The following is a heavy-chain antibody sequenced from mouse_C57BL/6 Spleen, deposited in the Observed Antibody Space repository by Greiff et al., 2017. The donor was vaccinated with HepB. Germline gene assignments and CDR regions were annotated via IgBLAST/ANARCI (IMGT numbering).Heavy chain of an antibody. V-gene: IGHV1-80*01. D-gene: IGHD4-1*01. CDR3: ARKLGRAWFAY. CDR2: IYPGDGDT. Sequence: VQRVESGAELVKPGASVKISCKASGYAFSSYWMNWVKQRPGKGLEWIGQIYPGDGDTNYNGKFKGKATLTADKSSSTAYMQLSSLTSEDSAVYFCARKLGRAWFAYWGQGTLVTVSA. CDR1: GYAFSSYW. J-gene: IGHJ3*01.